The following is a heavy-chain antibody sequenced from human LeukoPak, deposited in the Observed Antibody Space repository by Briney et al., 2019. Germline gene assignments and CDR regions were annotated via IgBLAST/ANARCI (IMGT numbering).Heavy chain of an antibody. Sequence: SETLSLTCTVSGGSISSYYWSWIRQPPGKGLEWIGEINHSGSTNYNPSLKSRVTISVDTSKNQFSLKLSSVTAADTAVYYCARTPSTPFRQNWYFDLGGRGTLVTVSS. CDR2: INHSGST. D-gene: IGHD2-2*01. CDR1: GGSISSYY. J-gene: IGHJ2*01. CDR3: ARTPSTPFRQNWYFDL. V-gene: IGHV4-34*01.